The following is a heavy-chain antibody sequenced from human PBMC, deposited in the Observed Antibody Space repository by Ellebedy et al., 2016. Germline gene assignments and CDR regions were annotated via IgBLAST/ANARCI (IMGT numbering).Heavy chain of an antibody. V-gene: IGHV3-48*02. D-gene: IGHD6-13*01. CDR2: ISSSSSTI. CDR1: GFTFSSYW. J-gene: IGHJ6*02. CDR3: ARDASDPAAGLYYYYYGMDV. Sequence: GGSLRLSCAASGFTFSSYWMSWVRQAPGRGLEWVSYISSSSSTIYYADSVKGRFTISRDNAKNSLYLQMNSLRDEDTAVYYCARDASDPAAGLYYYYYGMDVWGQGTTVTVSS.